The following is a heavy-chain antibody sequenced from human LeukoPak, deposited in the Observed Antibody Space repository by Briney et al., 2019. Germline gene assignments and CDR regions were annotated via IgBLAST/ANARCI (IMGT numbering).Heavy chain of an antibody. Sequence: GGSLRLSCAASGFSFSTYAMAWVRRAPGKGLEWVSGISGSGGRPYYADSVKGRFTSYRDTSKTTLYLQMNSLRAEDTAVYGCAKAVYDSSGSFDFWGQGTLVTVSS. V-gene: IGHV3-23*01. CDR1: GFSFSTYA. CDR2: ISGSGGRP. J-gene: IGHJ4*02. D-gene: IGHD3-22*01. CDR3: AKAVYDSSGSFDF.